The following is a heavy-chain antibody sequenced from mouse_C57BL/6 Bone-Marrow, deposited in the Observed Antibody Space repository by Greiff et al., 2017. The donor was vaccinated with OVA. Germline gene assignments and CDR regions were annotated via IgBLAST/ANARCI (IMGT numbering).Heavy chain of an antibody. V-gene: IGHV5-12*01. CDR3: ARWEGWYFDV. D-gene: IGHD4-1*01. CDR2: ISNGGGST. Sequence: EVQRVESGGGLVQPGGSLKLSCAASGFTFSDYYMYWVRQTPEKRLEWVAYISNGGGSTYYPDTVKGRFTISRDNAKNTLYLQMSRLKSEDTAMYYCARWEGWYFDVWGTGTTVTVSS. CDR1: GFTFSDYY. J-gene: IGHJ1*03.